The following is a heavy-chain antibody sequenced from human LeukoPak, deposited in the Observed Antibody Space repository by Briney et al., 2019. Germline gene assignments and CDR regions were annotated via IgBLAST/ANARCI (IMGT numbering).Heavy chain of an antibody. Sequence: ASVKVSCKASGYTFTSYGISWVRQAPGQGLEWMGWISAYNGNTNYAQKLQGRVTMTTDTSTSTAYMELRSLRSDDTAVYYCARDSAEVTTVVTPFDYWGQGTLVTVSS. D-gene: IGHD4-23*01. V-gene: IGHV1-18*01. CDR2: ISAYNGNT. CDR1: GYTFTSYG. CDR3: ARDSAEVTTVVTPFDY. J-gene: IGHJ4*02.